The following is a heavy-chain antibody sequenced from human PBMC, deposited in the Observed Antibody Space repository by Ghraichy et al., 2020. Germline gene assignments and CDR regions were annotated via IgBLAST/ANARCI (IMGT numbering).Heavy chain of an antibody. D-gene: IGHD3-9*01. J-gene: IGHJ6*02. V-gene: IGHV1-8*01. Sequence: ASVKVSCKASGATFSSYDINWVRQATGQGLEWMGWMNPNSGNTGYAQKFQGRVTMTRNTSISTAYMELSSLRSEDTAVYYCARGRTYYDILTGYYIGRGYYYGMDVWGQGTTVTVAS. CDR1: GATFSSYD. CDR3: ARGRTYYDILTGYYIGRGYYYGMDV. CDR2: MNPNSGNT.